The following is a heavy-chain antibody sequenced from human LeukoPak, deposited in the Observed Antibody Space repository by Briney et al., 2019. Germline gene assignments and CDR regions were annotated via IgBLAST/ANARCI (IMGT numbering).Heavy chain of an antibody. J-gene: IGHJ4*02. D-gene: IGHD3-22*01. Sequence: PSETLSLTCTVSGGSISSSSYYWSWIRQPPGKGLEWIEYIYYSGSTNYNPSLKSRVTISVDTSKNQLSLKLSFVTAADTAVYYCARDLAVLGYFHFDYWGQGTLVTVSS. V-gene: IGHV4-61*01. CDR2: IYYSGST. CDR1: GGSISSSSYY. CDR3: ARDLAVLGYFHFDY.